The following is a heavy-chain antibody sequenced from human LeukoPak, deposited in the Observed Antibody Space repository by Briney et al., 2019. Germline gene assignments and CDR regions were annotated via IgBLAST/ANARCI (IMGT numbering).Heavy chain of an antibody. CDR2: ISWNSGSI. Sequence: GRSLGLSCAASGFTFDDYAMHWVRQAPGKGLEWVSGISWNSGSIGYADSVKGRFTISRDNAKNSLYLQMNSLRAEDTALYYCAKDHGSHWGQGTLVTVSS. CDR1: GFTFDDYA. D-gene: IGHD1-26*01. J-gene: IGHJ4*02. CDR3: AKDHGSH. V-gene: IGHV3-9*01.